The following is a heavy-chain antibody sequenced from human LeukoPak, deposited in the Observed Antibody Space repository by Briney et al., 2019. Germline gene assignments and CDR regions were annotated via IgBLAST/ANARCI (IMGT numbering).Heavy chain of an antibody. J-gene: IGHJ4*02. Sequence: GGSLRLSCAASGFTFSSYSMNWVRQAPGKGLEWVSYISSSSSTMYYADPVKGRFTISRDNAKNSLSLQMNSLRAEDTAVYYCARGSSCSGGSCPAPDYWGQGTLVTVSS. CDR2: ISSSSSTM. D-gene: IGHD2-15*01. CDR3: ARGSSCSGGSCPAPDY. V-gene: IGHV3-48*01. CDR1: GFTFSSYS.